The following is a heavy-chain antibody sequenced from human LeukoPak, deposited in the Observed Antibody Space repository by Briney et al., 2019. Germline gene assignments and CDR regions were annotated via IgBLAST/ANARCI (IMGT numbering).Heavy chain of an antibody. CDR1: GGSISSSIYY. J-gene: IGHJ5*02. D-gene: IGHD3-10*01. CDR2: VYYSGSA. V-gene: IGHV4-39*01. Sequence: PSETLSLTCTVSGGSISSSIYYWAWIRQPPGKGLEWIGSVYYSGSAYYNPSLKSRVTISVDTPKNQFSLKLSSLNAADTALYYCARLGMVRGENWSDPWGQGTLVTVSS. CDR3: ARLGMVRGENWSDP.